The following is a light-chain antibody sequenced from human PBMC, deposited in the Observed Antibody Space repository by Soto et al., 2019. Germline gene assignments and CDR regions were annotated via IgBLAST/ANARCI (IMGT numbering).Light chain of an antibody. J-gene: IGKJ1*01. V-gene: IGKV3-20*01. Sequence: DIVMTQSPAALAVSPGERAPLSCRASQSISTDLAWYQQKPGQAPRPLIYGVSSRATGIPDRFSGSGSGTDFTLTISRLEPEDFAVYYCQQYDSSPRTFGQGTKVDIK. CDR1: QSISTD. CDR2: GVS. CDR3: QQYDSSPRT.